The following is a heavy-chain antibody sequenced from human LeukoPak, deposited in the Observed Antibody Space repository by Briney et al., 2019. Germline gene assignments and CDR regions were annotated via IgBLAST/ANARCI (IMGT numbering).Heavy chain of an antibody. J-gene: IGHJ4*02. V-gene: IGHV3-7*03. CDR1: GFTFSSYW. CDR2: IKQDGSEK. Sequence: GGSLRLSCAASGFTFSSYWMSWVRQAPGKGLEWVANIKQDGSEKYYVDSVKGRFTISRDNSKNTLHLQMNSLRAEDTAVYFCAKQPHMLTGYYTDYFEYWGQGTPVTVSS. D-gene: IGHD3-9*01. CDR3: AKQPHMLTGYYTDYFEY.